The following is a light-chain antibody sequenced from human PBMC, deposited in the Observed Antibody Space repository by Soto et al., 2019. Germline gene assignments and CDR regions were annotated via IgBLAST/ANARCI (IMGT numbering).Light chain of an antibody. V-gene: IGKV3-20*01. CDR2: DAS. J-gene: IGKJ5*01. CDR3: QQYGNSPIT. Sequence: IVLTQSPATLSLSPWERATLSCRASQSVSSYLAWYQQKPGQAPRLLIYDASSRATGIPDRFSGSGSGTDFTLTISRLEPEDFAVYYCQQYGNSPITFGQGTRLEIK. CDR1: QSVSSY.